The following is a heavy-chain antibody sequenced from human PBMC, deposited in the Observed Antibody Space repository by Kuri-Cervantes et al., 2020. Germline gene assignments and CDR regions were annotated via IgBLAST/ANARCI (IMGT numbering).Heavy chain of an antibody. V-gene: IGHV3-9*01. CDR2: ISWNSGSI. Sequence: SLKISCAASGFTFDDYAVHWVRQAPGEGLEWVSGISWNSGSIGYADSVKGRFTVSRDNAKNSLSLQMNSLRTEDTALYYCAKGYSYGSYWYFDLWGRGTLVTVSS. J-gene: IGHJ2*01. CDR1: GFTFDDYA. CDR3: AKGYSYGSYWYFDL. D-gene: IGHD5-18*01.